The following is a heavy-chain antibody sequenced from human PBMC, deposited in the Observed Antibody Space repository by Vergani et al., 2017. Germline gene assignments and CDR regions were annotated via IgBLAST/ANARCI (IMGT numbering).Heavy chain of an antibody. CDR1: GFRFREHG. D-gene: IGHD3-3*01. CDR3: ARERNAYYDFWSGYYTQYYFDY. V-gene: IGHV3-23*01. Sequence: EVQLLESGGGSVQPGESLRLSCVASGFRFREHGMNWVRQAPGKGLEWVSGISGHDHRTLYADSVKGRFIISRDDSKNTLYLQMNSLRAEDTALYYCARERNAYYDFWSGYYTQYYFDYWGQGTLVTVSS. CDR2: ISGHDHRT. J-gene: IGHJ4*02.